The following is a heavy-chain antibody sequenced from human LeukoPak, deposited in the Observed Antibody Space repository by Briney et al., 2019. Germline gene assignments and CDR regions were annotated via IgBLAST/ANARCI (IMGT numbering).Heavy chain of an antibody. CDR3: ARGGWFGELLSPFYYYYGMDV. D-gene: IGHD3-10*01. J-gene: IGHJ6*04. Sequence: SQTLSLTCTVSGGSISSGDYYWSRIRQPPGKGLEWIGYIYYSGSTYYNPSLKSRVTISVDTSKNQFSLKLSSVTAADTAVYYCARGGWFGELLSPFYYYYGMDVWGKGTTVTVSS. V-gene: IGHV4-30-4*01. CDR1: GGSISSGDYY. CDR2: IYYSGST.